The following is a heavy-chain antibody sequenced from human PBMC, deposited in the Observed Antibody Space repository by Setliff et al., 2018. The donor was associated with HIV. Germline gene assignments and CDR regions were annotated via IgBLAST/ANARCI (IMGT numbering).Heavy chain of an antibody. CDR3: ATSPRGTYYDILSGRPRGWFDP. CDR1: GYTFPHAW. Sequence: PGESLKISCKGSGYTFPHAWIGWVRQMPGKGLEWMGIIYLSDSDTRYSPSFQGQVSISVDQSISTAYLQWSSLKASDTAVYYCATSPRGTYYDILSGRPRGWFDPWGQGTLVTVSS. J-gene: IGHJ5*02. D-gene: IGHD3-9*01. V-gene: IGHV5-51*01. CDR2: IYLSDSDT.